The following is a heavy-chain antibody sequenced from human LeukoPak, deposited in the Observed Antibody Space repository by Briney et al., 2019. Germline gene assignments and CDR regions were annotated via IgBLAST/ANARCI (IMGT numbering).Heavy chain of an antibody. J-gene: IGHJ5*02. D-gene: IGHD1-7*01. Sequence: SVKVSCKASGGIFNNYAITWVRQAPGQGLEWMGGIIPVFGSPNYAQKFLGRVTITADESTSTAYMELSSLRSEDTAVYYCTRDWGLIGSTDWGGHENWFDPWARAPWSPSPQ. CDR3: TRDWGLIGSTDWGGHENWFDP. CDR1: GGIFNNYA. V-gene: IGHV1-69*13. CDR2: IIPVFGSP.